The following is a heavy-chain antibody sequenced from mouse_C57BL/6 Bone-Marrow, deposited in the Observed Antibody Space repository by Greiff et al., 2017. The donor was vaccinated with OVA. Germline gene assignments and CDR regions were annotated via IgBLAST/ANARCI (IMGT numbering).Heavy chain of an antibody. Sequence: VQLVESGPELVKPGASVKMSCKASGYTFTDYYMHWVKQKPGKGLEWIGEIYPGSGNTYYNEKFKGKATLTADTSSSTAYMQLSSLTSEDSAVYFCAREGGSSPFDYWGQGTTLTVPS. CDR1: YTFTDYYM. CDR3: REGGSSPFDY. V-gene: IGHV1-83*01. D-gene: IGHD1-1*01. J-gene: IGHJ2*01. CDR2: YPGSGNTY.